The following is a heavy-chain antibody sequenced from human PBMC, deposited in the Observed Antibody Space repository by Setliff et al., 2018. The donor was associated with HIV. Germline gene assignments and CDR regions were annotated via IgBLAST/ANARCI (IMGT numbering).Heavy chain of an antibody. CDR2: LKSNAEGGTA. CDR1: GFTFSNAW. Sequence: GESLKISCAGSGFTFSNAWMSWIRQAPGKGLEWVARLKSNAEGGTADYAAPVRRRFTISRDDSENTLYLLMNSLKVEDTAVYYCTTLLSGVGTDVFDIWGQGTMVTVSS. CDR3: TTLLSGVGTDVFDI. J-gene: IGHJ3*02. D-gene: IGHD2-15*01. V-gene: IGHV3-15*01.